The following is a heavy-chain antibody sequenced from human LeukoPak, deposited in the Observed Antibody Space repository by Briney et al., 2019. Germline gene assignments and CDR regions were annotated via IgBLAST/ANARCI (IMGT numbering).Heavy chain of an antibody. CDR2: ISGTGAGT. D-gene: IGHD2-8*01. CDR1: GFTFSSYG. J-gene: IGHJ4*02. CDR3: AREGMVDY. V-gene: IGHV3-23*01. Sequence: GGSLRLSCAASGFTFSSYGMTWVRQGPGKGLEWVSLISGTGAGTYYADSVKGRFTISRDNSKNTLYLQMNSLRAEDTAVYYCAREGMVDYWGQGTLVTVSS.